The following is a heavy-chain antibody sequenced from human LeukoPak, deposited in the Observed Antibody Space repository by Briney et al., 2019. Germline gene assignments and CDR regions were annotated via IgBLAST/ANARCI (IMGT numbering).Heavy chain of an antibody. Sequence: SETLSLTCTVSDGSISSGSYYWTWIRQPAGKGLEWIGRISTSERTNYNPSLKSRITISAHTSKNQFSLKLNSVTAADTAVYYCARAAAAGLDSWGQGTLVRVSS. D-gene: IGHD6-13*01. CDR1: DGSISSGSYY. CDR2: ISTSERT. CDR3: ARAAAAGLDS. J-gene: IGHJ4*02. V-gene: IGHV4-61*02.